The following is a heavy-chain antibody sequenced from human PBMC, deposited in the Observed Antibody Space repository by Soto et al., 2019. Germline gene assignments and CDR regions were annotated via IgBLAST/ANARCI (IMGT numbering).Heavy chain of an antibody. J-gene: IGHJ4*02. D-gene: IGHD3-9*01. Sequence: SDTLSLTFTVSGGSISSGDYYWCWIRRPRGKGLELIWYIYYSGSNYSNPPRKGRVTISVDTSKNQFSLKLSYVTAADTDVYYCAGYYDILTGLTDWGQGTLVTVS. CDR2: IYYSGSN. V-gene: IGHV4-30-4*02. CDR1: GGSISSGDYY. CDR3: AGYYDILTGLTD.